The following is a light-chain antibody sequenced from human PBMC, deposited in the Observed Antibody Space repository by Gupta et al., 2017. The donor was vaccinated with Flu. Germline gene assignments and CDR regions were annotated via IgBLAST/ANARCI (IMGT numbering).Light chain of an antibody. J-gene: IGKJ1*01. CDR3: QQSYTTPRT. V-gene: IGKV1-39*01. Sequence: DLQMTQSPSSLSASVGDRVIINFRASPTISPYLNWYQQTPGKAPKLLIYAASTLQSGVPSRFSGSVSVTAFSLTISGLRPEDFSTYYCQQSYTTPRTFGQGTKVEVK. CDR2: AAS. CDR1: PTISPY.